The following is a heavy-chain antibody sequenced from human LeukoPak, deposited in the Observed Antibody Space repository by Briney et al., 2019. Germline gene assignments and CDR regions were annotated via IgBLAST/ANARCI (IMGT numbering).Heavy chain of an antibody. J-gene: IGHJ4*02. CDR2: IYHSGST. D-gene: IGHD3-22*01. Sequence: PSQTLSLTCALSGGSISSGGYSWSWIRQPPGKGLEWIGYIYHSGSTYYNPSLKSRVTISVDRSKNQFSLKLSSVTAADTAVYYCARVVSRDSSGYYYEIFDYWGQGTLVTVSS. V-gene: IGHV4-30-2*01. CDR3: ARVVSRDSSGYYYEIFDY. CDR1: GGSISSGGYS.